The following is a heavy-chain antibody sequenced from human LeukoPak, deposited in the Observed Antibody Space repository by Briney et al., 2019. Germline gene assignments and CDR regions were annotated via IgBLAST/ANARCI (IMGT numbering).Heavy chain of an antibody. CDR2: IIPIFGTA. Sequence: GASVTVSCKASGGTFSSYAISWVRQAPGQGLEWMGGIIPIFGTANYAQKFQGRVTITTDESTSTAYMELSSLRSEDTAVYYCATYYGSGSSQDYWGQGTLVTVSS. J-gene: IGHJ4*02. CDR1: GGTFSSYA. D-gene: IGHD3-10*01. CDR3: ATYYGSGSSQDY. V-gene: IGHV1-69*05.